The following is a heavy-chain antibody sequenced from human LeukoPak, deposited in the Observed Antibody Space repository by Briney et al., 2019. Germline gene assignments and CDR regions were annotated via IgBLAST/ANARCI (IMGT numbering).Heavy chain of an antibody. CDR1: GYPFINYD. V-gene: IGHV1-8*01. D-gene: IGHD6-13*01. J-gene: IGHJ4*02. CDR3: ARVTAYSSSWYLGY. Sequence: ASVKVSCKTSGYPFINYDINWVRQATGQGLEWMGWMNPNSGNTGYAQKFQGRVTMTRNTSISTAYMELSSLRSEDTAVYYCARVTAYSSSWYLGYWGQGTLVTVSS. CDR2: MNPNSGNT.